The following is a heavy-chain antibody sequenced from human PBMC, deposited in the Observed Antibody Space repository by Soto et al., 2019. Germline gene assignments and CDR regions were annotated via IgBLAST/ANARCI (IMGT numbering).Heavy chain of an antibody. Sequence: GGSLRLSCAASGFTFSSYGMHWVRQAPGKGLEWVAVISYDGSNKYYADSVKGRFTISRDNSKNTLYLQMNSLRAEDTAVYYCAREPKPLLWFGLHWGQGTLVTVSS. J-gene: IGHJ4*02. V-gene: IGHV3-30*03. CDR2: ISYDGSNK. D-gene: IGHD3-10*01. CDR1: GFTFSSYG. CDR3: AREPKPLLWFGLH.